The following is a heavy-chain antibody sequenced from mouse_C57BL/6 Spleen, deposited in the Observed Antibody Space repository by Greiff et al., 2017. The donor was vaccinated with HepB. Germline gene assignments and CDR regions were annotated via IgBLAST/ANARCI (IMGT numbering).Heavy chain of an antibody. V-gene: IGHV1-15*01. Sequence: VQLVESGAELVRPGASVTLSCKASGYTFTDYEMHWVKQTPVHGLEWIGAIDPETGGTAYNQKFKGKAILTADKSSSTAYMELRSLTSEDSAVYYCTRGGPDYWGQGTTLTVSS. J-gene: IGHJ2*01. CDR3: TRGGPDY. CDR2: IDPETGGT. CDR1: GYTFTDYE.